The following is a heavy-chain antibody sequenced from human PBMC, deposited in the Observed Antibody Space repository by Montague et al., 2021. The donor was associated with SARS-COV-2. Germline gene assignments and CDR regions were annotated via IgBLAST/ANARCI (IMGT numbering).Heavy chain of an antibody. Sequence: SETLSLTCAVYSGSFSDFYWTWVRQPPGKGLEWIGIIYSSGTTSYIPSLKSRLTISSDTSKNQFSLRLASVTAADTAVYYCARFREAGDVLDYWGQGNPVTVSS. CDR2: IYSSGTT. V-gene: IGHV4-34*10. J-gene: IGHJ4*02. CDR3: ARFREAGDVLDY. D-gene: IGHD7-27*01. CDR1: SGSFSDFY.